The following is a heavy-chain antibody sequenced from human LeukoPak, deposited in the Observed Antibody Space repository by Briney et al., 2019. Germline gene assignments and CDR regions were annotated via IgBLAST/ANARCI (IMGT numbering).Heavy chain of an antibody. J-gene: IGHJ4*02. D-gene: IGHD5-12*01. CDR1: GFTFSTYY. Sequence: GGSLRLSCAASGFTFSTYYMNWVRQAPGKGLEWVSSIRTSSSYIYYADAVEGRFTISRDNAKNSLYLQINSLRAEDTAVYYCARVGLDRRGYSGYEAFDYWGQGTLSPSPQ. V-gene: IGHV3-21*01. CDR2: IRTSSSYI. CDR3: ARVGLDRRGYSGYEAFDY.